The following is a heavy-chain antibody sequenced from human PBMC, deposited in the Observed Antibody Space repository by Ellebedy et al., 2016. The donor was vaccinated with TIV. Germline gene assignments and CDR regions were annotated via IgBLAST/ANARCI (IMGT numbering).Heavy chain of an antibody. D-gene: IGHD3-9*01. J-gene: IGHJ5*02. CDR2: INHSGST. V-gene: IGHV4-34*01. CDR1: GGSFSGYY. CDR3: ARGVILTGYSLYNWFDP. Sequence: SETLSLTCAVYGGSFSGYYWSWIRQPPGKGLEWIGEINHSGSTNYNPSLKSRVTISVDTSKNQFSLKLSSVTAAGTAVYYCARGVILTGYSLYNWFDPWGQGTLVTVSS.